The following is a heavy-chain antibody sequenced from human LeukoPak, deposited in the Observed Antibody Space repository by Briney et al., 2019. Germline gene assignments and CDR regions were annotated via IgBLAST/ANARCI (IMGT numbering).Heavy chain of an antibody. J-gene: IGHJ6*02. CDR2: IISSSTYT. D-gene: IGHD4-17*01. V-gene: IGHV3-21*01. Sequence: GGSLRLSCTASGFTFSYYSMNWVRQAPGKGLEWVSSIISSSTYTYYADSVKGRFTISRDNAKNSLYLQMNSLRAEDTAVYYCAREGGLDGDYYYYGMDVWGQGTTVTVSS. CDR1: GFTFSYYS. CDR3: AREGGLDGDYYYYGMDV.